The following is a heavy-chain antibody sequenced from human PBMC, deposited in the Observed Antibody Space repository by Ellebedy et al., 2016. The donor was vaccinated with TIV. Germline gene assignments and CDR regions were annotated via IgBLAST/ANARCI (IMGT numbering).Heavy chain of an antibody. CDR1: GFTFSGYW. D-gene: IGHD6-13*01. V-gene: IGHV3-7*01. Sequence: GESLKISCAASGFTFSGYWMSWVRQAPGKGLEWVANIKEDGSEAYYMDSVKGRFTISRDNSNNTLYLQMNSLRVEDTAVYYCAKEGYFHLDYAMDVWGQGTTVTVSS. J-gene: IGHJ6*02. CDR2: IKEDGSEA. CDR3: AKEGYFHLDYAMDV.